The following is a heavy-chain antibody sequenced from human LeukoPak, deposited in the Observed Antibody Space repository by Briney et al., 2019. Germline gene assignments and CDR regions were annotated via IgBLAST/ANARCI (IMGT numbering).Heavy chain of an antibody. CDR3: AKAEHYYDSSGYYYGGFDY. D-gene: IGHD3-22*01. V-gene: IGHV5-51*01. Sequence: GESLKISCKSSGYSFTSYWIGWVRQMPGKGLEWMGIISTGDSDTRYSPSFQGQVTISADKSISTAYLRWSSLKASDTAMYYCAKAEHYYDSSGYYYGGFDYWGQGTLVTVSS. CDR2: ISTGDSDT. CDR1: GYSFTSYW. J-gene: IGHJ4*02.